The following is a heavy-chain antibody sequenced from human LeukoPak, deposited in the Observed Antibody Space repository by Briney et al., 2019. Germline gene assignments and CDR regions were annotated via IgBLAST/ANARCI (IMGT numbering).Heavy chain of an antibody. V-gene: IGHV1-2*02. CDR2: IHPRSGET. CDR1: GYSFTAFY. CDR3: ARQDTTVVTQPLFAFDI. J-gene: IGHJ3*02. D-gene: IGHD4-23*01. Sequence: ASVKVSCKASGYSFTAFYIHWVRQAPGQGLEWMGWIHPRSGETNYAYKFRGRVTMTRDTSISTAYMDLGSLGSDDTAVYYCARQDTTVVTQPLFAFDIWGQGTMVTVSS.